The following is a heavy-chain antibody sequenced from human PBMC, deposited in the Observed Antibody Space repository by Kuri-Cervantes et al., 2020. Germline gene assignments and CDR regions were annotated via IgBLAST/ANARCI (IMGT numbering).Heavy chain of an antibody. V-gene: IGHV4-39*07. CDR2: IYHSGST. CDR3: AGEVTNRGY. J-gene: IGHJ4*02. Sequence: GSLRLSCTVSGGSISSGGYYWSWIRQHPGKGLEWIGSIYHSGSTYYNPSLKSRVTISVDTSKNQFSLKLSSVTAADTAVYYCAGEVTNRGYWGQGTLVTVSS. D-gene: IGHD3-10*01. CDR1: GGSISSGGYY.